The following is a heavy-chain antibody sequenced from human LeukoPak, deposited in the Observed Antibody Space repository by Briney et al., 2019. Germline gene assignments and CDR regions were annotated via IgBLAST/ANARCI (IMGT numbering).Heavy chain of an antibody. CDR2: IIPILCIA. V-gene: IGHV1-69*04. D-gene: IGHD3-22*01. Sequence: ASVNVSCKASGGTFSSYAISWVRQAPGQGLEWMGRIIPILCIATYAQKFQGRVTITADKSTSTAYMELSSLRSEDTGVYYCSRDEGYYDSSGYYYVGVVNWFDPWGQGTLVTVSS. CDR1: GGTFSSYA. CDR3: SRDEGYYDSSGYYYVGVVNWFDP. J-gene: IGHJ5*02.